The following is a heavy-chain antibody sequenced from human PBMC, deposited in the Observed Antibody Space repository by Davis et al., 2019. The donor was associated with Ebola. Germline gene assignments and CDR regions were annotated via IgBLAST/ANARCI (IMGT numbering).Heavy chain of an antibody. CDR1: GFTFSRYW. Sequence: GESLKISCAASGFTFSRYWMHWVRQAPGKGLVYVSRISSDGGITSYADSVKGRFTISRDNTKNSPYLQMNSLRAEDTAVYYCARGGQHFSFFDYWGQGTLVTVSS. J-gene: IGHJ4*02. CDR2: ISSDGGIT. D-gene: IGHD3-3*02. CDR3: ARGGQHFSFFDY. V-gene: IGHV3-74*01.